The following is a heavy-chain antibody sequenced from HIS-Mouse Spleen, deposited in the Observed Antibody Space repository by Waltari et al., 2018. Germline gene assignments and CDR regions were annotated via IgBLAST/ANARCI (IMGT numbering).Heavy chain of an antibody. Sequence: QLQLQESGPGLVKPSETLSLTCTVSGGSISSSSYYWGWIRQPPGKGLEWIGSIYYRWSTYYNPARKSRVTISVDTSKNQFSLKLSSVTAADTAVYYCAREIPYSSSWYDWYFDLWGRGTLVTVSS. J-gene: IGHJ2*01. CDR3: AREIPYSSSWYDWYFDL. CDR2: IYYRWST. V-gene: IGHV4-39*07. CDR1: GGSISSSSYY. D-gene: IGHD6-13*01.